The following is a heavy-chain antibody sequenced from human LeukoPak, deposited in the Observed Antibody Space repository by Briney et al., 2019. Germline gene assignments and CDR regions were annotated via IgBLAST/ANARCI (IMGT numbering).Heavy chain of an antibody. D-gene: IGHD2-21*02. CDR2: INPNSGGT. CDR3: ARNPRGDLYAFDI. CDR1: GYTFTGYY. V-gene: IGHV1-2*02. J-gene: IGHJ3*02. Sequence: GASVKVSCKASGYTFTGYYMHWVRQAPGQGLEWMGWINPNSGGTSYAQKFQGRVTMTRDTSISTAYMELSRLRSDDTAVYYCARNPRGDLYAFDIWGQGTMVTVSS.